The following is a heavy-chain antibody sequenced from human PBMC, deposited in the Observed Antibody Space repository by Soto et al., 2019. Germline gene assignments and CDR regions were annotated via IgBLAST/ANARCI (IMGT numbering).Heavy chain of an antibody. J-gene: IGHJ5*02. CDR1: GFAFSSYA. D-gene: IGHD1-26*01. CDR2: ISGSGGST. Sequence: EVQLLESGGGLVQPGGSLRLSCAASGFAFSSYAMSWVRQAPGKGLEWVSAISGSGGSTYYADSVKGRFTISRDNSKNTLYLQMNSLRAEDTAVYYCAKVPAGMVRYNWFDPWGQGTLVTVSS. V-gene: IGHV3-23*01. CDR3: AKVPAGMVRYNWFDP.